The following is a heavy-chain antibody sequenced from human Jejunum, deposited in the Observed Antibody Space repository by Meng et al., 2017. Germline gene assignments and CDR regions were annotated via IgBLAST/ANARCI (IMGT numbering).Heavy chain of an antibody. CDR2: MYQGGDT. CDR1: GGSSSSSNR. Sequence: QLQLQESGPGLVKPSGTLSLTCGFSGGSSSSSNRWSWVRQSPGKGLEWIGEMYQGGDTKYNPSLETRVAISTDTSRIEFSLKLRSVTAADTAVYYCAREWGWRYVSCFSGLLEYWGQGILVTVSS. CDR3: AREWGWRYVSCFSGLLEY. V-gene: IGHV4-4*02. J-gene: IGHJ4*02. D-gene: IGHD2-15*01.